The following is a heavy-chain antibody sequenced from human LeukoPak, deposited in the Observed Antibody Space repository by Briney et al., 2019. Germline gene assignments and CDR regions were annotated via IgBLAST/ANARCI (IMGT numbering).Heavy chain of an antibody. CDR1: GFTFSDYY. CDR2: ISSSGSTI. V-gene: IGHV3-11*04. J-gene: IGHJ4*02. CDR3: ARDHKHYYFDY. Sequence: GGSLRLSCAASGFTFSDYYMSWIRQAPGKWLEWVSYISSSGSTIYYADSVKGRFTISRDNAKNSLYLQMNSLRAEDTAVYYCARDHKHYYFDYWGQGTLVTVSS.